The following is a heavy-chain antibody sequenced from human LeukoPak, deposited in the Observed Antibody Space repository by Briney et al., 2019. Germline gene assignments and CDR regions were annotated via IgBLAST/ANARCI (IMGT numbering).Heavy chain of an antibody. V-gene: IGHV3-11*01. J-gene: IGHJ4*02. CDR3: ARVSRSGIAAAGY. D-gene: IGHD6-13*01. CDR1: GFTFSDYY. Sequence: GGSLRLSCAASGFTFSDYYMSWIRQAPGKGLEWVSYISSSGSTIYYADSVKGRFTISRDNAKNSLYLQLNSLRAEDTAVYYCARVSRSGIAAAGYWGQGTLVTVSS. CDR2: ISSSGSTI.